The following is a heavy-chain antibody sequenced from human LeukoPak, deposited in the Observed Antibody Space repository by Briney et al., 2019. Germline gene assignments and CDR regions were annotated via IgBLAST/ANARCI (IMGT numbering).Heavy chain of an antibody. CDR1: GFTFSSYW. CDR2: IKQDGSER. V-gene: IGHV3-7*04. D-gene: IGHD3-10*01. J-gene: IGHJ4*02. CDR3: ARAKGFGENYFDY. Sequence: AGGSLRLSCAASGFTFSSYWMSWVRQAPGKGLEWVANIKQDGSERYYVDSVKGRFTISRDNAKNSLYLQMNSLRAEDTAIYYCARAKGFGENYFDYWGQGTLVTVSS.